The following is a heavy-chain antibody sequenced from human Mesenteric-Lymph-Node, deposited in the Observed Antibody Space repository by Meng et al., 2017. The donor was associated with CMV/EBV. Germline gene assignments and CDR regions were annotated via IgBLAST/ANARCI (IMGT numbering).Heavy chain of an antibody. D-gene: IGHD4-23*01. J-gene: IGHJ4*02. CDR2: INHSAST. V-gene: IGHV4-34*04. CDR3: ARYQRWLKSHGGFNY. Sequence: HLHHLAVCHSSPVRNLPCRFPVYVRDTSVYYCGGIHQPPGNGLYWIGEINHSASTNHNPSPQTRATISADTSKKPSALKLSSVTPANTATYYCARYQRWLKSHGGFNYWGQGTLVTVSS. CDR1: VRDTSVYY.